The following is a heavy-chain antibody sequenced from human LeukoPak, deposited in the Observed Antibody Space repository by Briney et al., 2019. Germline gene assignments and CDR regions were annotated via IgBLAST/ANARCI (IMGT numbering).Heavy chain of an antibody. D-gene: IGHD6-13*01. CDR2: IIPILGIA. Sequence: GASVKVSCKASGGTFSSYAISWVRQAPGQGLEWMGRIIPILGIANYAQKFQGRVTITADKSTSTAYMELNSLRAEDTAVYYCAKDQARIAAAGPDWFDPWGQGTLVTVSS. CDR1: GGTFSSYA. V-gene: IGHV1-69*04. J-gene: IGHJ5*02. CDR3: AKDQARIAAAGPDWFDP.